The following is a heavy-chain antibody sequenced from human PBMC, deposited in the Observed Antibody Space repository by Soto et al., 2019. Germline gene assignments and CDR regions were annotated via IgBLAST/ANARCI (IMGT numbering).Heavy chain of an antibody. D-gene: IGHD3-9*01. V-gene: IGHV2-70*01. CDR3: ERIRYFDWSPPPTGFDP. CDR1: GFSLSTSGMC. CDR2: IDWDDDK. Sequence: SGPTLVNPTQTLTLTCTFSGFSLSTSGMCVSWIRQPPGKALEWLALIDWDDDKYYSTSLKTRLTISKDTSKNQVVLTMTNMDPVDTAKYYCERIRYFDWSPPPTGFDPWGQGTLVTSPQ. J-gene: IGHJ5*02.